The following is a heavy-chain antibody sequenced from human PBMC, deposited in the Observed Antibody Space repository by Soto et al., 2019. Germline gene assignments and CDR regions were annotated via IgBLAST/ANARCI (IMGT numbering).Heavy chain of an antibody. CDR2: IHSDGSTT. V-gene: IGHV3-74*01. D-gene: IGHD4-17*01. J-gene: IGHJ4*02. Sequence: EVPLVESGGAVVQPGESLRLSCAASGFSFSTYYMHWVRQVPGKGLVWVSRIHSDGSTTTYADSVRGRFTISRDNTKNTLYLQMNSLRAEDTAVYYCAATYGSNTHFLYWGQGTLVTVST. CDR3: AATYGSNTHFLY. CDR1: GFSFSTYY.